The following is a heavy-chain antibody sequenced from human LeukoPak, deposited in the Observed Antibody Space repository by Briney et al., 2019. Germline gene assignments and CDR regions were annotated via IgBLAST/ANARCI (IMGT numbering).Heavy chain of an antibody. CDR3: TTDPTVLLWFGEEWYFDY. CDR1: GFTVSSNY. CDR2: IYSAGNT. V-gene: IGHV3-53*01. D-gene: IGHD3-10*01. Sequence: GGSLRLSCAASGFTVSSNYMSWVRQAPGRGLEWVSVIYSAGNTYYADSVEGRFTISRDNSKNTLYLQMNSLKTEDTAVYYCTTDPTVLLWFGEEWYFDYWGQGTLVTVSS. J-gene: IGHJ4*02.